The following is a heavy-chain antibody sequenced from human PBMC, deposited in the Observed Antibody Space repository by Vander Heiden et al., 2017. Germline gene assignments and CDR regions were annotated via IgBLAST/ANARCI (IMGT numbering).Heavy chain of an antibody. J-gene: IGHJ6*02. D-gene: IGHD3-3*01. CDR2: IYYSGST. CDR1: GGSISSSSYY. Sequence: QLQLQESGPGLVKPSETLSPTCTVSGGSISSSSYYWGWIRQPPGKGLEWIESIYYSGSTYYNPSLKSRVTISVDTSKNQFSLKLSSVTAADTAVYYCARGSLLRFLEWFPMDVWGQGTTVTVSS. CDR3: ARGSLLRFLEWFPMDV. V-gene: IGHV4-39*01.